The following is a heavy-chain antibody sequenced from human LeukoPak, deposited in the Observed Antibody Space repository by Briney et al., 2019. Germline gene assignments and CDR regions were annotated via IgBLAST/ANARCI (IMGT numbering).Heavy chain of an antibody. V-gene: IGHV1-46*01. D-gene: IGHD1-1*01. Sequence: GASVKVSCKASGYTFTNYYMHWVRQAPGQGLEWMGVISPSGASTSYAQKFQGRVTMTRDVSTSTVYMELSSLRSEDTAVYYCARHTTGYNSPRDSFNIWGQGTMVTVSS. J-gene: IGHJ3*02. CDR3: ARHTTGYNSPRDSFNI. CDR1: GYTFTNYY. CDR2: ISPSGAST.